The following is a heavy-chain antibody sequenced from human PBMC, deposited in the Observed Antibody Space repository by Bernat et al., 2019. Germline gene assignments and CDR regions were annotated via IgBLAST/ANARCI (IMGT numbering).Heavy chain of an antibody. CDR3: AAGGYCSSNRCDAGHYYYGMDV. D-gene: IGHD2-2*01. V-gene: IGHV3-21*01. J-gene: IGHJ6*02. Sequence: EVQLVESGGGLVKPGGSLRLSCAASGFTFSSYSMNWVRQAPGKGLEWVSSISSSSSYIYYADSVKGRFTISRDNAKNSLYLQMNSVRAEESAVYYCAAGGYCSSNRCDAGHYYYGMDVWGQGTTVTVSS. CDR2: ISSSSSYI. CDR1: GFTFSSYS.